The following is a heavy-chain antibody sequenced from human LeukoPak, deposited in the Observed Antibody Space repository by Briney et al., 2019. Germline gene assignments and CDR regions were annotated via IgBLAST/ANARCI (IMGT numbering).Heavy chain of an antibody. CDR3: VRDRGSGWYYMGC. Sequence: GGSLRLSCVASGFTFSNFAMSWVRQAPGKGLEWVSVINSNGATTHYAGSVKGRFTISRDNSRNTVSLQMNSLRADDTAIYYCVRDRGSGWYYMGCWGQGTLVTVSS. CDR1: GFTFSNFA. D-gene: IGHD6-19*01. J-gene: IGHJ4*02. CDR2: INSNGATT. V-gene: IGHV3-23*01.